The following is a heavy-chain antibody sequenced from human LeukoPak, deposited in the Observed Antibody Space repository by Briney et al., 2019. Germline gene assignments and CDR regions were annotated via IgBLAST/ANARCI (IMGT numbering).Heavy chain of an antibody. CDR3: ARAASYYYDSSGYHYYYYYYMDV. D-gene: IGHD3-22*01. J-gene: IGHJ6*03. CDR2: INHSGST. V-gene: IGHV4-34*01. CDR1: GGSFSGYY. Sequence: SETLSLTCAVYGGSFSGYYWSWIRQPPGKGLEWIGEINHSGSTNYNPSLKSRVTISVDTSKNQFSLKLSSVTAADTAVYYCARAASYYYDSSGYHYYYYYYMDVWGKGTTVTVSS.